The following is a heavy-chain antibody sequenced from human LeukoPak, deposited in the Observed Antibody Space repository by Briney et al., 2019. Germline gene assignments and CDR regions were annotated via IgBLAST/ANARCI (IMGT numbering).Heavy chain of an antibody. CDR1: GYTFTSYD. J-gene: IGHJ4*02. V-gene: IGHV1-8*01. CDR2: MNPSSGNT. D-gene: IGHD6-19*01. CDR3: ARVSRKQWLVPSHLSYFDY. Sequence: ASVKVSCKASGYTFTSYDINWVRQATGQGLEWMGWMNPSSGNTGYAQKFQGRVTMTRNTSRRTAYVELSSLRSEATAVYYCARVSRKQWLVPSHLSYFDYWGQGTLVTVSS.